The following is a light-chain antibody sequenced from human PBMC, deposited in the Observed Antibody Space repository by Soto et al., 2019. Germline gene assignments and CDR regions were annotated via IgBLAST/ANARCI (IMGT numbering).Light chain of an antibody. V-gene: IGLV1-40*01. CDR1: SSNIGAGYD. CDR2: GNS. CDR3: QSYDSSLSVYV. Sequence: QSVLTQPPSVSGAPGQRVTISCTGSSSNIGAGYDVHWYQQLPGTAPKLLISGNSNRPSGVPDRFSGSKSGTSASLAITGLQAEDEADSYCQSYDSSLSVYVFGTGTKLTVL. J-gene: IGLJ1*01.